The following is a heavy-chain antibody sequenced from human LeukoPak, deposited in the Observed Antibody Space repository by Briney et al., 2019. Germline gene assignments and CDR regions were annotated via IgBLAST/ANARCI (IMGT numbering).Heavy chain of an antibody. V-gene: IGHV3-23*01. D-gene: IGHD1-26*01. CDR3: AKTNSGSYSRDAFDI. J-gene: IGHJ3*02. Sequence: PGGSLRLSCAASGFTFSSYAMSWVRQAPGKRLEWVSAISGSGGSTYYADSVKGRFTISRDNSKNTLYLQMNSLRAEDTAVYYCAKTNSGSYSRDAFDIWGQGTMVTVSS. CDR1: GFTFSSYA. CDR2: ISGSGGST.